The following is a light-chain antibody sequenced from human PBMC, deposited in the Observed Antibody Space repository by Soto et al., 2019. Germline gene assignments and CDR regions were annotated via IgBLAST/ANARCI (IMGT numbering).Light chain of an antibody. V-gene: IGLV2-11*01. CDR3: CSYAGRYTYV. CDR2: DVI. Sequence: QSALTQPRSVSGSPGQSVTISCTGTISDVGGYNFVSWFQQHPGKAPKLMISDVIERPSGVPDRFSGSKSGNTASLTITGLQAEDEADYYCCSYAGRYTYVFGTGTKLTVL. J-gene: IGLJ1*01. CDR1: ISDVGGYNF.